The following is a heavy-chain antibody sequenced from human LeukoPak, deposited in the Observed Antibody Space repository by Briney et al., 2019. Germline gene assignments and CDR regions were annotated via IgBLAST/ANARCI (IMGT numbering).Heavy chain of an antibody. V-gene: IGHV3-74*01. Sequence: GGSLRLSCAASGFTFSSNWMHWVRQAPGKGLVWVSRINEDGSTTNYADSVKGRSTIFRDNAKNTLYLQMNSLRAEDTAVYYCAKAWIQLWLGYWGQGTLVTVSS. CDR3: AKAWIQLWLGY. D-gene: IGHD5-18*01. CDR2: INEDGSTT. CDR1: GFTFSSNW. J-gene: IGHJ4*02.